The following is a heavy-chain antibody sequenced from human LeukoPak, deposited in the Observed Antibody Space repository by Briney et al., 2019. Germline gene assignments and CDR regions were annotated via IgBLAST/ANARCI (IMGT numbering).Heavy chain of an antibody. Sequence: PGGSLRLSCAASGFTFSTYAVTWVRQAPGKGLEWVSSISGGGDNTYYADSVKGRLTISRDNSKNTLYLQMNSLRAEDTAGYYCAKGRNDYGDAALNYWGQGTLVTVSS. CDR3: AKGRNDYGDAALNY. CDR1: GFTFSTYA. D-gene: IGHD4-17*01. J-gene: IGHJ4*02. CDR2: ISGGGDNT. V-gene: IGHV3-23*01.